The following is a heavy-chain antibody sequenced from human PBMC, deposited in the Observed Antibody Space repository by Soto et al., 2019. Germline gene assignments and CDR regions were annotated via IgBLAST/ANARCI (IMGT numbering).Heavy chain of an antibody. D-gene: IGHD6-19*01. CDR3: ARERSIAVAGYDAFDI. CDR1: GYTFTSYY. J-gene: IGHJ3*02. V-gene: IGHV1-46*03. CDR2: INPSGGST. Sequence: ASVKVPCKASGYTFTSYYMHWVRQAPGQGLEWMGIINPSGGSTSYAQKFQGRVTMTRDTSTSTVYMELSSLRSEDTAVYYCARERSIAVAGYDAFDIWGPGTMVTVSS.